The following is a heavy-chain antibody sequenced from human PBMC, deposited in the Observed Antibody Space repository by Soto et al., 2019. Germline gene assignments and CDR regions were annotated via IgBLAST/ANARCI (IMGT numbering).Heavy chain of an antibody. CDR1: GGTFSSYT. Sequence: QVQLVQSGAEVKKPGSSVKVSCKASGGTFSSYTISWVRQAPGQGLEWMGRIIPILGIANYAQKFQGRVTITADKSTSTAYMELSSLRSEDTAVYYCAWYYGSGGSFDYWGQGTLVTVSS. CDR2: IIPILGIA. D-gene: IGHD3-10*01. CDR3: AWYYGSGGSFDY. V-gene: IGHV1-69*02. J-gene: IGHJ4*02.